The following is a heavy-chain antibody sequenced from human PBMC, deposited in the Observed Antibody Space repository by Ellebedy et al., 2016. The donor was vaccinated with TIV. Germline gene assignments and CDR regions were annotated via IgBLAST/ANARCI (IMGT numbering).Heavy chain of an antibody. D-gene: IGHD3-22*01. CDR2: IDYSGNT. Sequence: PGGSLRLSCTVSGGSISSYFWSWIRQPPGKGLEWIGYIDYSGNTNYNPSLQSRVTVSVDTSKNQFSPKLSSVTAADTAVYFCARHDPRYYESSGFYYGGWFDPWGQGTLVTVSS. CDR3: ARHDPRYYESSGFYYGGWFDP. CDR1: GGSISSYF. V-gene: IGHV4-59*08. J-gene: IGHJ5*02.